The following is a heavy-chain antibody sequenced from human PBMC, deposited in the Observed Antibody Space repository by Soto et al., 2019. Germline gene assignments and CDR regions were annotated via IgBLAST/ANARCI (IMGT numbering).Heavy chain of an antibody. J-gene: IGHJ4*02. CDR3: ARSRSTVTYDY. CDR2: IYYSGST. CDR1: GGSISSGGYY. V-gene: IGHV4-31*03. D-gene: IGHD4-17*01. Sequence: SETLSLTCTVSGGSISSGGYYWSWIRQHPGKGLEWIGYIYYSGSTYYNPSLKSRVTISVDTSKNQFSLKLSSVTAADTAVYYCARSRSTVTYDYWGRGTLVTVSS.